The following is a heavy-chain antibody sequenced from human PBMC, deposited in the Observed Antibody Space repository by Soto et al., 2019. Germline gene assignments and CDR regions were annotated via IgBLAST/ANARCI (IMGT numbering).Heavy chain of an antibody. CDR1: GGTFSSYT. D-gene: IGHD5-12*01. CDR2: IIPILGIA. V-gene: IGHV1-69*02. Sequence: QVQLVQSGAEVKKPGSSVKVSCKASGGTFSSYTISWVRQAPGQGLEWMGRIIPILGIANYAQKFQGRFTITADKSTSTGYMELSSLRSEDTAVYYCAKWGGYDDYWGQGTLVTVSS. CDR3: AKWGGYDDY. J-gene: IGHJ4*02.